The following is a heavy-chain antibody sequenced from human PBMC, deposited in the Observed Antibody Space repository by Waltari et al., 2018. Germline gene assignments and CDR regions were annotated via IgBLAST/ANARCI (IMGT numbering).Heavy chain of an antibody. J-gene: IGHJ4*02. V-gene: IGHV3-7*01. D-gene: IGHD6-6*01. Sequence: EVQLVESGGGLVQPGGALRRAWAASGFTFSRYWRSGVRQAPGKGLEWVANIKQDGSEKYYVDSVKGRFTISRDHAKNSLYLQMNSLRAEDTAVYYCARDASSSDFDYWGQGTLVTVSS. CDR3: ARDASSSDFDY. CDR1: GFTFSRYW. CDR2: IKQDGSEK.